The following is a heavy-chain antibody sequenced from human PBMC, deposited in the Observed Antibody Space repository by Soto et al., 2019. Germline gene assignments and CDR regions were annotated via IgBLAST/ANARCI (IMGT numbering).Heavy chain of an antibody. Sequence: QVQLVQSGAEVKKPGASVKISCEASGYTFTTYYMHWVRQAPGQGLEWMGMIDPSGGSASYAQKFQGRVNMTRDTSTSTVYMELSSLRSDDTAVYYCVRGWGSSNPFGYWGQGTLVTVSS. J-gene: IGHJ4*02. V-gene: IGHV1-46*03. CDR3: VRGWGSSNPFGY. CDR1: GYTFTTYY. CDR2: IDPSGGSA. D-gene: IGHD6-6*01.